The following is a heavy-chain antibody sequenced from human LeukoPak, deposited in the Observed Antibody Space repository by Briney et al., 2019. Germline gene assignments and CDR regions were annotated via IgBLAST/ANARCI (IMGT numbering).Heavy chain of an antibody. Sequence: SETLSLTCTVSGGSISSSSYYWGWIRQPPGKGLEWIGYIYYSGSTYYNPSLKSRVTISVDTSKNQFSLKLSSVTAADTAVYYCARARYAFDIWGQGTMVTVSS. J-gene: IGHJ3*02. CDR3: ARARYAFDI. V-gene: IGHV4-30-4*08. CDR2: IYYSGST. CDR1: GGSISSSSYY.